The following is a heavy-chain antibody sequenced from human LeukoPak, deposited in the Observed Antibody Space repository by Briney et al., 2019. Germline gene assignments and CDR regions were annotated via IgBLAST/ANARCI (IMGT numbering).Heavy chain of an antibody. CDR3: ARGRVTGDYVRDFDY. Sequence: PGGSLRLSCAASGFTFSSYAMSWVRQAPGKGLEWVSAISGSGGSTYYADSVKGRFTISRDNAKNSLYLQMNSLRAEDTAVYYCARGRVTGDYVRDFDYWGQGTLVTVSS. V-gene: IGHV3-23*01. CDR1: GFTFSSYA. CDR2: ISGSGGST. D-gene: IGHD4-17*01. J-gene: IGHJ4*02.